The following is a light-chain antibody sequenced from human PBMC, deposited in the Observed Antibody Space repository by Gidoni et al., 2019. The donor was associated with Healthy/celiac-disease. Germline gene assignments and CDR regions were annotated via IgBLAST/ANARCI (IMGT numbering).Light chain of an antibody. CDR2: LGS. V-gene: IGKV2-28*01. CDR1: QSLLHSNGYNY. J-gene: IGKJ4*01. CDR3: MQALQTPT. Sequence: DIVMTQSPLSLPVTPGEPASLSCRSSQSLLHSNGYNYLDCYLQKAGQSPQPLIYLGSNRASGGPGRFSGGGSGTDFTLKISRVEAEDVGVYCCMQALQTPTFGGGTKVEIK.